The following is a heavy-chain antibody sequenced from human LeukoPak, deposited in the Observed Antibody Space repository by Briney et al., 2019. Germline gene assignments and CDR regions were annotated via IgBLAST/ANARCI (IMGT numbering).Heavy chain of an antibody. J-gene: IGHJ4*02. D-gene: IGHD2-2*02. CDR2: IYHSGST. Sequence: SETLSHTCAVSGGSISSGGYSWSWIRQPPGKGLEWIVYIYHSGSTYYNPSLKSRVTISVDRSKNQFSLKLSSVTAADTAVYYCARGNCSSTSCYMIDYWGQGTLVTVSS. CDR3: ARGNCSSTSCYMIDY. CDR1: GGSISSGGYS. V-gene: IGHV4-30-2*01.